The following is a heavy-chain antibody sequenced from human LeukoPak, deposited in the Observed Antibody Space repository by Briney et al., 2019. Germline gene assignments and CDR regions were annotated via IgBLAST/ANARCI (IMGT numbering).Heavy chain of an antibody. Sequence: SVKVSCKASGGTFTSYAISWVRQAPEQGLEWMGGIIPIFGTANYAQKFQGRVTITADESTSTAYMELSSLRSEDTAVYYCARDPGGSSSWDYYYYGMDVWGQGTTVTASS. CDR1: GGTFTSYA. D-gene: IGHD6-13*01. V-gene: IGHV1-69*13. CDR2: IIPIFGTA. CDR3: ARDPGGSSSWDYYYYGMDV. J-gene: IGHJ6*02.